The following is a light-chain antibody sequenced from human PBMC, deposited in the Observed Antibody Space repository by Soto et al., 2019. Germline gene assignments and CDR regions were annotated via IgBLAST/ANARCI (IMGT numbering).Light chain of an antibody. J-gene: IGKJ4*01. CDR2: EAS. CDR1: QSVGSY. Sequence: EIVLTQSPATLSLSPGERATLSCRSSQSVGSYLAWYQQKPGQVPRLLIYEASKRATGIPARFSGSGSGTDFSLTISSPEPEDFAVYYCQQRSNWPPLTFGGGTKVEIK. V-gene: IGKV3-11*01. CDR3: QQRSNWPPLT.